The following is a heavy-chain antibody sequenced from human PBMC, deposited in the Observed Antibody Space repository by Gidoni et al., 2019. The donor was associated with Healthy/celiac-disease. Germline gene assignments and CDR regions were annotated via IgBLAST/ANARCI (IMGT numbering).Heavy chain of an antibody. CDR3: AGRDLSVASRVIDY. J-gene: IGHJ4*02. Sequence: EVQLVESGGGLVQPGGSLRLSCAASGFTFSSYSMNWVRQAPGKGLEWVSYISSSSSTIYYADSVKGRFTISRDNAKNSLYLQMNSLRDEDTAVYYCAGRDLSVASRVIDYWGQGTLVTVSS. D-gene: IGHD1-26*01. CDR1: GFTFSSYS. V-gene: IGHV3-48*02. CDR2: ISSSSSTI.